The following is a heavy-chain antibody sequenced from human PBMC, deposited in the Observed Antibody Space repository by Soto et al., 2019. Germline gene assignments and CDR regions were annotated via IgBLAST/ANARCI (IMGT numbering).Heavy chain of an antibody. J-gene: IGHJ4*02. CDR3: AADSITTVRGVGGAV. V-gene: IGHV1-3*01. D-gene: IGHD3-10*01. CDR2: INAGNGNT. Sequence: QVQLVQSGAEVKKPGASVKVSCKASGYTFTSYAMHWVRQAPGQRLEWMGWINAGNGNTKYSQKFQGRVTITRDTSASTAYRKLSSLRSEDTAVYYCAADSITTVRGVGGAVWGQGTLVTVSS. CDR1: GYTFTSYA.